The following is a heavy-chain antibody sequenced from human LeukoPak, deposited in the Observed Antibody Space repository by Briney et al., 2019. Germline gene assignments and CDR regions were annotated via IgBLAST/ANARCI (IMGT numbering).Heavy chain of an antibody. D-gene: IGHD1-26*01. Sequence: GESLKISCKVSGNSFASYWIGWVRQVPGKGLDWMGIIYPGDSDSRYSASFQGQVTISADKSIRTAYLQWSSLKASDTAMYYCAKVRSGDYSEDAFDIWGQGTMVTVS. J-gene: IGHJ3*02. CDR3: AKVRSGDYSEDAFDI. CDR1: GNSFASYW. CDR2: IYPGDSDS. V-gene: IGHV5-51*01.